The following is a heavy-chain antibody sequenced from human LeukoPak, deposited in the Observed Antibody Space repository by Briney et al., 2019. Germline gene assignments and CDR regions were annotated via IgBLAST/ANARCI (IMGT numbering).Heavy chain of an antibody. CDR2: TNGDGSST. V-gene: IGHV3-74*01. Sequence: PGGSLRLSCAASGFTFSNYWMHWVRQAPGKGLLWVSRTNGDGSSTSYADSVKGRFTISRDNAKNTLYLQMNSLRAEDTAVYYCARGRAYYDSSGYYYLFDYWGQGTLVTVSS. J-gene: IGHJ4*02. CDR3: ARGRAYYDSSGYYYLFDY. CDR1: GFTFSNYW. D-gene: IGHD3-22*01.